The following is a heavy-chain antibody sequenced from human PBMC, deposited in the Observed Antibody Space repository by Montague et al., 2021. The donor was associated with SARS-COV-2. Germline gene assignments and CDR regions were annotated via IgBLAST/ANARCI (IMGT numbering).Heavy chain of an antibody. V-gene: IGHV4-34*01. D-gene: IGHD3-22*01. CDR3: ARGLIDITMMVVVFTGASLYFDY. CDR2: IGPSGST. CDR1: GGSLSGYH. J-gene: IGHJ4*02. Sequence: SETLSLTCGVSGGSLSGYHWSWIRQPPGKGLEWIGEIGPSGSTNYNPSLKSRVIISLDTSKNQFSLKLSSVTAADTAVYYCARGLIDITMMVVVFTGASLYFDYWGQGILVTVPS.